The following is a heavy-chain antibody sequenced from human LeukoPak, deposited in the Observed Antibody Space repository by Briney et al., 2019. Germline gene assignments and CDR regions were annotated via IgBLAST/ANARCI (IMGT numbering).Heavy chain of an antibody. CDR3: ARHPFATPFDF. J-gene: IGHJ4*02. V-gene: IGHV4-59*08. CDR2: VYHTGNT. Sequence: PSETLSLTCTVSGGSVSGSYWSWIRLPPGMGLEWIGYVYHTGNTNYNPSLRSRATISLDTSKNDVTLNLRSVTAADTAIYYCARHPFATPFDFWGRGTLVTVSS. CDR1: GGSVSGSY.